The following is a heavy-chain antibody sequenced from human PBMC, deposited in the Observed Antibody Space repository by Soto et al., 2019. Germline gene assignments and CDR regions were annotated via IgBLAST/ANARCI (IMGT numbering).Heavy chain of an antibody. D-gene: IGHD1-26*01. CDR2: IYHSGTT. CDR1: DDSISSGAYC. CDR3: ARGVGASYDGLEV. J-gene: IGHJ6*02. Sequence: QLQLQESGSGLLKPSQTLALTCGVSDDSISSGAYCWSWIRQPPGKGLEWIGHIYHSGTTYDNPSRKGRVPISLDRSKNPLSLQLRSLTAADTAVYYCARGVGASYDGLEVWGRGTTVTVSS. V-gene: IGHV4-30-2*01.